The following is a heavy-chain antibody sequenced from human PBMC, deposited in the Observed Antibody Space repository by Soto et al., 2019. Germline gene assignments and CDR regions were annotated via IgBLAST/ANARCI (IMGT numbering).Heavy chain of an antibody. CDR1: GFTFSTYG. V-gene: IGHV3-30*18. D-gene: IGHD5-12*01. CDR3: AKGYTAYDFAFDL. Sequence: GGSLRLSCAASGFTFSTYGMHWVRRAPGKGLEWVAVISPDGNKKYYAESVKGRFIVSRDNSNSKVHLQVDSLRTDGTAVYYCAKGYTAYDFAFDLWRQGTMVTVSS. J-gene: IGHJ3*01. CDR2: ISPDGNKK.